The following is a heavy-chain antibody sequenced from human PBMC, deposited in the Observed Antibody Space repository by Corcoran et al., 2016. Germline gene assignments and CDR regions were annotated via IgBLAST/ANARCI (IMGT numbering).Heavy chain of an antibody. D-gene: IGHD2-15*01. J-gene: IGHJ1*01. CDR3: ARQRGGDCSGGSCYRTAEYGQH. V-gene: IGHV5-51*01. CDR1: GYSFTSYW. CDR2: IYPGDSDT. Sequence: EVQLVQSGAEVKKPGESLKISCKGSGYSFTSYWIGWVRQMPGKGLEWMGIIYPGDSDTRYSPSFHGQVTISADKSISTAYLQWSSLKASDTAMYYWARQRGGDCSGGSCYRTAEYGQHWGQGTLVTVSS.